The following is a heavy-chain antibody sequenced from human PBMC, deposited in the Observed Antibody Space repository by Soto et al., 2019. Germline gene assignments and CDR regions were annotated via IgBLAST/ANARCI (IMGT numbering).Heavy chain of an antibody. CDR2: IKSKTDGGTT. D-gene: IGHD2-15*01. V-gene: IGHV3-15*01. CDR3: TTDRGNIVALGY. J-gene: IGHJ4*02. Sequence: EVQLVESGGGLVKPGGSLRLSCAASGFTFSNAWMSWVRQAPGKGLEWVGRIKSKTDGGTTDYAAPVKGRFTISRDDSKNTLYLQMNSLKTEDIAVYYCTTDRGNIVALGYWGQGTLVTVSS. CDR1: GFTFSNAW.